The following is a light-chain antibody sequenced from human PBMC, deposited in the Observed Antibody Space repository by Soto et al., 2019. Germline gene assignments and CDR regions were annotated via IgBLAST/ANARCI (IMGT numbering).Light chain of an antibody. CDR3: CSYAGSYSHWV. V-gene: IGLV2-11*01. CDR2: DVS. CDR1: SSDVGGYNY. Sequence: QSALTQPRSVSGSPGQSVTISCTGTSSDVGGYNYVSWYQQHPGKAPKLMIYDVSQRPSGVPDRFSGSKSGNTASLTISGLQAEDEADYYCCSYAGSYSHWVLGGGTQLTVL. J-gene: IGLJ3*02.